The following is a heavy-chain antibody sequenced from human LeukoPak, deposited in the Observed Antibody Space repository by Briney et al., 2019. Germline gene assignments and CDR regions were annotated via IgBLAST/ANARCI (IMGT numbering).Heavy chain of an antibody. CDR1: GFSLSTSGVG. CDR3: AHSKAAAGITMVRGVIGGYYFDY. V-gene: IGHV2-5*02. Sequence: ESGPTLVKPTQALTLTCTFSGFSLSTSGVGVGWIRQPPGKALEWLALIYWDDDKRYSPSLKSRLTITKDTSKNQVVLTMTNMDPVDTATYYCAHSKAAAGITMVRGVIGGYYFDYWGQGTLVTVSS. CDR2: IYWDDDK. D-gene: IGHD3-10*01. J-gene: IGHJ4*02.